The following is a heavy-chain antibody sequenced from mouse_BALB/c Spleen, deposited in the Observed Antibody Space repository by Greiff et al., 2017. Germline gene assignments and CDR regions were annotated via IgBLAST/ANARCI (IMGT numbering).Heavy chain of an antibody. CDR2: IWAGGST. J-gene: IGHJ1*01. Sequence: QVQLQQSGPGLVAPSQSLSITCTVSGFSLTSYGVHWVRQPPGKGLEWLGVIWAGGSTNYNSALMSRLSISKDNSKSQVFLKMNSLQTDDTAMYYCAKSYYYGSSYGYFDVWGAGTTVTVSS. D-gene: IGHD1-1*01. V-gene: IGHV2-9*02. CDR3: AKSYYYGSSYGYFDV. CDR1: GFSLTSYG.